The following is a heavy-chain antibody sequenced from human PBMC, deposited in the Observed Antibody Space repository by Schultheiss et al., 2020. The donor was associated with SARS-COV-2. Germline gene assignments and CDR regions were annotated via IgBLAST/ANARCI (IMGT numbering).Heavy chain of an antibody. Sequence: SETLSLTCAVSGGSISSSNWWSWVRQPPGKGLEWIGEIYHSGSTNYNPSLKSRVTISVDTSKNQFSLQLNSVTAADTAVYYCARMRRDDYGDYVEGNYFDYWGQGTLVTVSS. CDR1: GGSISSSNW. J-gene: IGHJ4*02. D-gene: IGHD4-17*01. V-gene: IGHV4-4*02. CDR2: IYHSGST. CDR3: ARMRRDDYGDYVEGNYFDY.